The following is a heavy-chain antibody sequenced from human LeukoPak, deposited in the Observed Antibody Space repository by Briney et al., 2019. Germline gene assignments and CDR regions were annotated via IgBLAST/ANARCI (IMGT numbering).Heavy chain of an antibody. Sequence: KPSETLSLTCTVSGGSISSYYWSWIRQPPGKGLEWIGYIYYSGSTNYHPSLKSRVTISVDTSENQFSLKLSSVTAADTAVYYCARFSDQIAIFGVVNYFLGDWGQGILVTVSS. D-gene: IGHD3-3*01. V-gene: IGHV4-59*01. J-gene: IGHJ4*02. CDR3: ARFSDQIAIFGVVNYFLGD. CDR2: IYYSGST. CDR1: GGSISSYY.